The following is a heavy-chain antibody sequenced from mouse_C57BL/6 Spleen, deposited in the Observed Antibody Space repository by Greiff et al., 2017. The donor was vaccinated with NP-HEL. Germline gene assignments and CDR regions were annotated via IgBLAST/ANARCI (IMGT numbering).Heavy chain of an antibody. CDR3: TTWGFDY. V-gene: IGHV14-4*01. J-gene: IGHJ2*01. Sequence: EVQLVESGAELVRPGASVKLSCTASGFNIKDDYMHWVKQRPEQGLEWIGWIDPENGDTEYASKFQGKATITADTSSNTAYLQLSSLTSEDTAVYYCTTWGFDYWGQGTTLTVSS. CDR2: IDPENGDT. CDR1: GFNIKDDY.